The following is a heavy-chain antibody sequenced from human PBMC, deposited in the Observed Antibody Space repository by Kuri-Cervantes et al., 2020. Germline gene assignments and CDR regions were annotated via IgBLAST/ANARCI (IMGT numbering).Heavy chain of an antibody. D-gene: IGHD5-12*01. V-gene: IGHV1-8*01. CDR1: GYTFTSYD. J-gene: IGHJ4*02. CDR3: ARDQGGYDPYYFDY. CDR2: MNPDSGNT. Sequence: ASVKVSCKASGYTFTSYDINWVRQATGQGLEWMGWMNPDSGNTGYAQKFQGRVTMTRNTSISTAYMELSSLRSDDTAVYYCARDQGGYDPYYFDYWGQGTLVTVSS.